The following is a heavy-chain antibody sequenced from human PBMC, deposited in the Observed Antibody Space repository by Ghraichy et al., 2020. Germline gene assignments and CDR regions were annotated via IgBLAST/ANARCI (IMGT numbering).Heavy chain of an antibody. J-gene: IGHJ5*02. Sequence: GGSLRLSCAASGFTFSSYSMNWVRQAPGKGLEWVSSISSSSSYIYYADSVKGRFTISRDNAKNSLYLQMNSLRAEDTAVYYCARGDLAVVTSNWFDPWGQGTLVTVSS. CDR2: ISSSSSYI. CDR1: GFTFSSYS. D-gene: IGHD4-23*01. CDR3: ARGDLAVVTSNWFDP. V-gene: IGHV3-21*01.